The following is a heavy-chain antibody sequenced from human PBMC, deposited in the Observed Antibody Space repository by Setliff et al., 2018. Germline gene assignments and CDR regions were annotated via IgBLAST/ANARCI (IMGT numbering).Heavy chain of an antibody. D-gene: IGHD3-3*02. CDR1: GDSISGGDYY. J-gene: IGHJ5*02. CDR2: VYNSGTT. Sequence: SETLSLTCPVSGDSISGGDYYWTWIRQPAGKRLEWIGRVYNSGTTYNAFFASRVTMSIDTSKNQFSLNLNSVTAADTALYYCAKESLAINTRWFDPWGQGILVTVSS. V-gene: IGHV4-61*02. CDR3: AKESLAINTRWFDP.